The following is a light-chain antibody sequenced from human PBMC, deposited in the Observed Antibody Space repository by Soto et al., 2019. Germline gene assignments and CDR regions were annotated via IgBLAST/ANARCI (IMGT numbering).Light chain of an antibody. Sequence: QSVLTQPASVSGSPGQSITISCTGTSSDIGGHHFVSWYQQQSGKAPKLVIYEVTDRPSGVSDRFSGSKSGNTASLTISGLPPEDEADYYCSSYTSSSRCVFGNGTKVTVL. CDR2: EVT. J-gene: IGLJ1*01. V-gene: IGLV2-14*01. CDR3: SSYTSSSRCV. CDR1: SSDIGGHHF.